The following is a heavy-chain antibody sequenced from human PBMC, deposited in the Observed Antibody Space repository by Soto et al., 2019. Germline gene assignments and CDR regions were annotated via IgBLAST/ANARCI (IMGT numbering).Heavy chain of an antibody. V-gene: IGHV4-31*03. D-gene: IGHD2-2*01. CDR1: GGSISSGGYY. Sequence: PSETLSLTCTVSGGSISSGGYYWGWIRQHPGKGLEWIGYIYYSGGTYYNPSLKSRVTISVDTSKNQFSLKLSSVTAADTAVYYCARNRYCSSTSCYSLGWFYGMDVWGQGTTVTVSS. J-gene: IGHJ6*02. CDR3: ARNRYCSSTSCYSLGWFYGMDV. CDR2: IYYSGGT.